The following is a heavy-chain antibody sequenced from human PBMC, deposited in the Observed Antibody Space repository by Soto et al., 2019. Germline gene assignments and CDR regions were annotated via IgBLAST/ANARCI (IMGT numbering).Heavy chain of an antibody. CDR2: IWYDGSNK. CDR1: GLTFNIYG. CDR3: ARDTTGSGSTPRY. J-gene: IGHJ4*02. V-gene: IGHV3-33*01. D-gene: IGHD3-10*01. Sequence: SPRLSSAASGLTFNIYGMPWVRKAPGKGLEWVAVIWYDGSNKYYADSVKGRFTISRDNSKNTLYLQMNSLRAEDTAVYYWARDTTGSGSTPRYWGQGTQVTLSS.